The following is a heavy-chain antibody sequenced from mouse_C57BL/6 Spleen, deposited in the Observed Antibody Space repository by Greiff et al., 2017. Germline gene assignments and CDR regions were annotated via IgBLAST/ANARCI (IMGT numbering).Heavy chain of an antibody. D-gene: IGHD1-1*01. V-gene: IGHV5-9*01. CDR1: GFTFSSYT. J-gene: IGHJ2*01. Sequence: EVQVVESGGGLVKPGGSLKLSCAASGFTFSSYTMSWVRQTPGKRLEWVATISGGGGNTYYPDSVKGRFTISRDNAKNTLYLQMSSLRSEDTALYYCARHPHYYGSRPYYFDYWGQGTTLTVSS. CDR3: ARHPHYYGSRPYYFDY. CDR2: ISGGGGNT.